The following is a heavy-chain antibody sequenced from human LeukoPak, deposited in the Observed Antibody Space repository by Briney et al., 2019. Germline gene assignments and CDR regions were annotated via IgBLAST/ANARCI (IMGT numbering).Heavy chain of an antibody. D-gene: IGHD1-26*01. CDR3: ARLDSASSRGDAFRI. CDR2: IKQDGSEK. CDR1: GFTFSSYW. Sequence: GGSLRLSCAPSGFTFSSYWMSWVRQAPGKGLEWVANIKQDGSEKYYVDSVKGRFTISRDNAKNSLYLQMNSLRAEDTAVYYCARLDSASSRGDAFRIWGQGTMVTVSS. V-gene: IGHV3-7*01. J-gene: IGHJ3*02.